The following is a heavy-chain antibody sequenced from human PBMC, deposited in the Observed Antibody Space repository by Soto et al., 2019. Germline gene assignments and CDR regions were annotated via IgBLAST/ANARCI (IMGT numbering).Heavy chain of an antibody. Sequence: GGSLRLSCAASGFTFSSYAMSWVRQAPGKGLEWVSAISGSGGSTYYADSVKGRFTISRDNSKNTLYLQMNSLRAEDTAVYYCAKSGGDIVVVPAAIYYYYMDVWGKGTTVTVSS. CDR2: ISGSGGST. V-gene: IGHV3-23*01. CDR1: GFTFSSYA. D-gene: IGHD2-2*02. J-gene: IGHJ6*03. CDR3: AKSGGDIVVVPAAIYYYYMDV.